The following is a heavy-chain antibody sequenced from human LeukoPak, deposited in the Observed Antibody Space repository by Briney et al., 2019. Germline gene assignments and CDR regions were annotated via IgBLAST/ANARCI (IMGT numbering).Heavy chain of an antibody. CDR3: ASKSTDHGELRFDY. CDR1: GDSTNTYF. V-gene: IGHV4-59*01. CDR2: FYYTGTT. Sequence: PSETLSLTCTISGDSTNTYFWSWIRQPPGKGLEWIGYFYYTGTTNYNPSPKSRVTISVDTSKNQFSLKVNSVTAADTGVYYCASKSTDHGELRFDYWGQRTLVTVSS. D-gene: IGHD4-17*01. J-gene: IGHJ4*02.